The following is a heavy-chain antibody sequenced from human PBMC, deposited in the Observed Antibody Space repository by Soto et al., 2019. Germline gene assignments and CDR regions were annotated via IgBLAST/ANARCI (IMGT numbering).Heavy chain of an antibody. CDR2: ISYAGTEK. Sequence: QVQLVESGGGVVQPGRSLRLSCAASGFTFTSYAMHWVRQAPGKGLEWVAVISYAGTEKYYADSVKGRFTISRDNSQNTLYLQMSSLTPDDTAVYFCARTHTLGRVWYDLDYWGQGALVTVSS. CDR1: GFTFTSYA. J-gene: IGHJ4*02. V-gene: IGHV3-30*15. CDR3: ARTHTLGRVWYDLDY. D-gene: IGHD6-19*01.